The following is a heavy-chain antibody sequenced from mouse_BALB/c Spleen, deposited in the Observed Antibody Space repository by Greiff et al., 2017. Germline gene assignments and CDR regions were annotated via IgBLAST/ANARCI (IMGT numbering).Heavy chain of an antibody. J-gene: IGHJ3*01. CDR1: GFTFSSYT. Sequence: EVNVVESGGGLVKPGGSLKLSCAASGFTFSSYTMSWVRQTPEKRLEWVATISSGGSYTYYPDSVKGRFTISRDNAKNTLYLQMSSLKSEDTAMYYCTRDERSEGFAYWGQGTLVTVSA. CDR2: ISSGGSYT. V-gene: IGHV5-6-4*01. D-gene: IGHD1-1*01. CDR3: TRDERSEGFAY.